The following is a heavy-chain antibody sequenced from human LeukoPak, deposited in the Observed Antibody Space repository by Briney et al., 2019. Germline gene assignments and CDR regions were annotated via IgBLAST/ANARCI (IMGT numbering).Heavy chain of an antibody. CDR3: ARGGSSWDFAFDI. CDR2: LSYDGSDK. V-gene: IGHV3-30*04. D-gene: IGHD6-13*01. Sequence: PGRSLRLSCTASGFTFGEYAMSWFRQAPGKGLEWVAVLSYDGSDKYYADSVKGRFTISRDNSRNTLYLQMNSLRTEDTAMYYCARGGSSWDFAFDIWGQGTMVTVSS. CDR1: GFTFGEYA. J-gene: IGHJ3*02.